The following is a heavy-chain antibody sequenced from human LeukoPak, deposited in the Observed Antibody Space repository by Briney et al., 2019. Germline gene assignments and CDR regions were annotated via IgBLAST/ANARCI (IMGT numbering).Heavy chain of an antibody. CDR1: GFTFSSYS. CDR2: ISSSSSTI. V-gene: IGHV3-48*04. D-gene: IGHD3-3*02. CDR3: ARDRIFGVASMGAFDI. Sequence: GGSLRLSCAASGFTFSSYSMNWVRQAPGKGLEWVSYISSSSSTIYYADSVKGRFTISRDNAKNSLYLQMNSLRAEDTAVYYCARDRIFGVASMGAFDIWGQGTMVTVSS. J-gene: IGHJ3*02.